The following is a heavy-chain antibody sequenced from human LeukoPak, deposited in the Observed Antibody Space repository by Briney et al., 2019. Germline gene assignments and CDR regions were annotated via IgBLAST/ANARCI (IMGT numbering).Heavy chain of an antibody. CDR3: TRDTYGDYPDAFDI. CDR1: GFTFGDYA. Sequence: SLRLSCTASGFTFGDYAMSWFRQAPGKGLEWVGFIRSKAYGGTTEYAASVKGRFTISRDDSKSIAYLQMNSLKTEDTAVYYCTRDTYGDYPDAFDIWGQGTMVTVSS. V-gene: IGHV3-49*03. D-gene: IGHD4-17*01. J-gene: IGHJ3*02. CDR2: IRSKAYGGTT.